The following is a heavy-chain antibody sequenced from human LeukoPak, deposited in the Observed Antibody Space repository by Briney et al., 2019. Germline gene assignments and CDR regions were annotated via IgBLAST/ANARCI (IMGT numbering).Heavy chain of an antibody. Sequence: SESLSLTCTVSGGSISSYHWSWVRQPPGKGLEWIGYVYYTGSTKYTPSLKSRLTISLDTSMNQFSLQLSSVTAADTAVYYCASLDAGKFDYWGQGTLVTVSS. V-gene: IGHV4-59*01. CDR1: GGSISSYH. D-gene: IGHD3-10*01. CDR2: VYYTGST. J-gene: IGHJ4*02. CDR3: ASLDAGKFDY.